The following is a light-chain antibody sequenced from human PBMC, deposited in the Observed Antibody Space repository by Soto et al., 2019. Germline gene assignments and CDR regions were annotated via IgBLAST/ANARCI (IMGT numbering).Light chain of an antibody. V-gene: IGKV3-15*01. Sequence: IVVTHSPATLSVSPGERATLSCRASQSVSSNLAWYQQKPGQAPRLLIYGASTRATGIPARFSGSGSGTEFTLTISSLQSEDFAVYYCQQYNNWPPRITFGQGTKVDIK. CDR3: QQYNNWPPRIT. CDR2: GAS. CDR1: QSVSSN. J-gene: IGKJ2*01.